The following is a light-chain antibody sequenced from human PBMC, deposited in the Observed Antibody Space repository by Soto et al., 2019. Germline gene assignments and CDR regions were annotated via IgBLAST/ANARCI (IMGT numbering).Light chain of an antibody. CDR2: DGT. V-gene: IGLV2-11*01. CDR1: SSDVDDYRY. Sequence: QSALAHPRSVSGLPGQFLTISCTGTSSDVDDYRYVSWYQQYPGKAPKLVIYDGTKRPSGVPDRFSGSNSGNTASLTISGLQAEDEADYYCCSYVTTPEIFGTGTKVTVL. J-gene: IGLJ1*01. CDR3: CSYVTTPEI.